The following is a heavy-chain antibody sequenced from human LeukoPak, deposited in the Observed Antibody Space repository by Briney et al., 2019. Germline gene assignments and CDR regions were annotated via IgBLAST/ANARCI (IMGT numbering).Heavy chain of an antibody. CDR3: ARGVPTGVDYFDY. D-gene: IGHD2-8*02. J-gene: IGHJ4*02. Sequence: PGGSLRLSSAASGFTFSNYWMTWVRQAPGRGLEWVAVIKQDGSDKYYVDSVKGRFTISRDNAKNSLYLQMNSLRAEDTAVYYCARGVPTGVDYFDYWGQGTLVTVSS. CDR1: GFTFSNYW. V-gene: IGHV3-7*01. CDR2: IKQDGSDK.